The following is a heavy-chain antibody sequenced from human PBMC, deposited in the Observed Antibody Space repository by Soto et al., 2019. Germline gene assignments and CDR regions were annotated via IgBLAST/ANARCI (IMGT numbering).Heavy chain of an antibody. CDR2: ISYSGTT. V-gene: IGHV4-30-4*01. CDR1: GGSITSGGYY. J-gene: IGHJ4*02. Sequence: SETLSLTCTVSGGSITSGGYYWSWIRQPPGKGLEWIGYISYSGTTYYNPSLKSRLTISVGTSKNQFSLNLNSVTAADTAVYYCSRTNYDYVWGSYRFDYWGQGALVTVSS. D-gene: IGHD3-16*02. CDR3: SRTNYDYVWGSYRFDY.